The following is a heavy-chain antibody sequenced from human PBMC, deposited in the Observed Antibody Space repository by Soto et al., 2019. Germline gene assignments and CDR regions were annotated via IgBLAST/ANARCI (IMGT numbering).Heavy chain of an antibody. CDR2: INAGNGNT. Sequence: QVQLVQSGAEEKKPGASVKVSCKASGYTFTSYAMHWVRQAPGQRLEWMGWINAGNGNTKYLQKFQGRVTITRDPSASTAYMELSSLRSEDTAVYYCASGYSSCWYCDDWGQGTLVTVSS. V-gene: IGHV1-3*05. J-gene: IGHJ4*02. CDR3: ASGYSSCWYCDD. CDR1: GYTFTSYA. D-gene: IGHD6-13*01.